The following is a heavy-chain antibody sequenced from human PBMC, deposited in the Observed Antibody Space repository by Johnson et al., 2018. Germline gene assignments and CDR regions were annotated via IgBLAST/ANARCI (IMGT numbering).Heavy chain of an antibody. V-gene: IGHV3-30*18. CDR2: ISYDGSNT. Sequence: QVQLVQAGGGVVQPGRSLRLSCAASGFTFSSYGMHWVRQAPGKGLEWVAVISYDGSNTYYADSVKGRFTISRYNAKNTLYLQMNSLRAEGTAVYYGANWGSTTMVRGVIKTPYGMDVWGQGTTVTVSS. CDR1: GFTFSSYG. D-gene: IGHD3-10*01. CDR3: ANWGSTTMVRGVIKTPYGMDV. J-gene: IGHJ6*02.